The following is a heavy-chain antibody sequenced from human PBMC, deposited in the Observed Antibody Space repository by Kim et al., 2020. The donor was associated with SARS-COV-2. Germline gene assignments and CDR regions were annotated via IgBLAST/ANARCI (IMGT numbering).Heavy chain of an antibody. Sequence: KLQGRVTMTTDTSTSTAYMELRSLRSDDTAVYYCARVTMVRGVIIEIDYWGQGTLVTVSS. D-gene: IGHD3-10*01. V-gene: IGHV1-18*01. CDR3: ARVTMVRGVIIEIDY. J-gene: IGHJ4*02.